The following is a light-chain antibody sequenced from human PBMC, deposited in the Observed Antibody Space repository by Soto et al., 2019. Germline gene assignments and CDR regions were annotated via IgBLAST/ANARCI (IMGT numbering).Light chain of an antibody. V-gene: IGKV1-27*01. Sequence: DIEMTQSPSSLPASVGDRVTITCRASLGIIDYLAWYQQKPGKVPKLLIYAASTLQTGVPSRFSGSGSRTDFTLTISNLQPEDVATYYCQKYNSAPLTFGGGTKVEIK. CDR1: LGIIDY. J-gene: IGKJ4*01. CDR2: AAS. CDR3: QKYNSAPLT.